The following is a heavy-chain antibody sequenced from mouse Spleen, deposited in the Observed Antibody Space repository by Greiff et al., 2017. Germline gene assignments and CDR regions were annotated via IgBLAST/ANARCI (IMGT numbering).Heavy chain of an antibody. D-gene: IGHD1-1*01. J-gene: IGHJ2*01. CDR1: GYTFTAYT. CDR2: FYPGSGSI. V-gene: IGHV1-62-2*01. Sequence: QVHVKQSGAELVKPGASVKLSCKASGYTFTAYTIHWVKQRSGQGLEWIGWFYPGSGSIKYNEKFKDKATLTADKSSSTVYMELSRLTSEDSAVYFCARHEDDYYGREYFDYWGQGTTLTVSS. CDR3: ARHEDDYYGREYFDY.